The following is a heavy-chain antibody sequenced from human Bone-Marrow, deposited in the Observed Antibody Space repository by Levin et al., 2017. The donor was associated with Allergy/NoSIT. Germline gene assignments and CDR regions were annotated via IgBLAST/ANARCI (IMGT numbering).Heavy chain of an antibody. J-gene: IGHJ6*02. CDR3: ARDMNKAHYNYGLDV. D-gene: IGHD1/OR15-1a*01. V-gene: IGHV3-11*01. CDR2: ISSRGTTM. CDR1: GFTLSDYY. Sequence: GGSLRLSCAASGFTLSDYYMSWIRQAPGKGLEWVSYISSRGTTMYFADSVKGRFTISRDNAKNSLSLQMNSLRADDTAVYYCARDMNKAHYNYGLDVWGQGTTVTVSS.